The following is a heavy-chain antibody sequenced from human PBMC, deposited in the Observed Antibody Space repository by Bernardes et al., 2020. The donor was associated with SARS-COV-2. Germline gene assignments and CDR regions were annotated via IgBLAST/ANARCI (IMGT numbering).Heavy chain of an antibody. Sequence: ASVKVSCKASVYTFTGYYMHWVRQAPGQGLEWMGWINPNSCGTNYAQKFQGWVTMTRDTSLSTAYMELSRLRSDDTAVYYCARESYGISWDYYYGMDVWGQGTTVTVSS. CDR1: VYTFTGYY. CDR3: ARESYGISWDYYYGMDV. J-gene: IGHJ6*02. CDR2: INPNSCGT. V-gene: IGHV1-2*04. D-gene: IGHD6-13*01.